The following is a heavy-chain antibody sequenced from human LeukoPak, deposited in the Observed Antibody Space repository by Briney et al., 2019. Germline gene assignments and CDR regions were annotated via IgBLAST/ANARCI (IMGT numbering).Heavy chain of an antibody. J-gene: IGHJ4*02. D-gene: IGHD3-10*01. V-gene: IGHV3-23*01. Sequence: PGGSLRLSCAASGFTFSSYAMSWVRQTPGKGLEWVSAISGSGGSTYYADSVKGRFTISRDNSKNTLYLQMNSLRAEDTAVYYCAKGRGRLWFGELLLGYWGQGTLVTVSS. CDR1: GFTFSSYA. CDR3: AKGRGRLWFGELLLGY. CDR2: ISGSGGST.